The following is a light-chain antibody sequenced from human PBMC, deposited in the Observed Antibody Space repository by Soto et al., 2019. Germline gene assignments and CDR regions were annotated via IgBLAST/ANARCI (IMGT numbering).Light chain of an antibody. Sequence: DIQMTQSPSSLSASVGDRVTITCRASQGIGDFLAWYQQKPGKIPYLLIYSASTLQSGVPSRFSGSGSGTDFTLTISNVQPEDVATYYCQRYDSAPQTFGQGTNVAIK. CDR1: QGIGDF. V-gene: IGKV1-27*01. CDR2: SAS. CDR3: QRYDSAPQT. J-gene: IGKJ1*01.